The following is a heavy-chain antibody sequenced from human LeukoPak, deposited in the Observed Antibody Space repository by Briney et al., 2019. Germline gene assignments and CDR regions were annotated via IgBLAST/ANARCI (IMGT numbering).Heavy chain of an antibody. D-gene: IGHD3-10*01. Sequence: SETLSLTCRVSGGSIRKYYWTWIRQPPGKGLELIGFISDTGSTHYNPSLNSRVTISVDMSKNQFSLKLTSVTAADTAVYARPIMVRGVIDWFDPWGQGTLVTVTS. CDR1: GGSIRKYY. V-gene: IGHV4-4*09. CDR3: PIMVRGVIDWFDP. J-gene: IGHJ5*02. CDR2: ISDTGST.